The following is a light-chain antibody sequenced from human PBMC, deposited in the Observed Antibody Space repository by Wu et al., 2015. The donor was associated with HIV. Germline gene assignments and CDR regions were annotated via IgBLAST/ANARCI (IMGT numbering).Light chain of an antibody. CDR3: QQYESSIT. Sequence: ENVLTQSPGTLSLSPGERATLSCRASQSVTNNYFAWFQQKPGQAPRLLIYSASSRATGIPDRFSGSGSGTDFTLTITRLEPEDFAVYYCQQYESSITFGQGHDWILN. CDR1: QSVTNNY. V-gene: IGKV3-20*01. CDR2: SAS. J-gene: IGKJ5*01.